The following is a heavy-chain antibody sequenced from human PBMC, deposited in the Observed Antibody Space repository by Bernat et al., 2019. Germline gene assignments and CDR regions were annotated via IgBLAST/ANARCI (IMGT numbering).Heavy chain of an antibody. J-gene: IGHJ5*02. V-gene: IGHV4-30-2*05. CDR2: IYYSGST. D-gene: IGHD3-3*01. CDR1: GGSISSGGYS. CDR3: AVGWSGYPFDP. Sequence: QLQLQESGSGLVKPSQTLSLTCAVSGGSISSGGYSWSWIRQPPGKGLEWIGYIYYSGSTYYNPSLKSRVTISVDTSKNQFSLKLSSVTAADTAVYYCAVGWSGYPFDPWGQGTLVTVSS.